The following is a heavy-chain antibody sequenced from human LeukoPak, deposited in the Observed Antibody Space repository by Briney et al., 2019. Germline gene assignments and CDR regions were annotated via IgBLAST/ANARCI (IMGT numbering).Heavy chain of an antibody. D-gene: IGHD6-19*01. V-gene: IGHV4-59*12. CDR1: GGSISSYY. CDR2: IYYSGST. J-gene: IGHJ4*02. CDR3: ARVFSSGWYYFDY. Sequence: SETLSLTCTVSGGSISSYYWSWIRQPPGKGLEWIGYIYYSGSTNYNPSLKSRVTMSVDTSKNQFSLKLSSVTAADTAVYYCARVFSSGWYYFDYWGQGTLVTVPS.